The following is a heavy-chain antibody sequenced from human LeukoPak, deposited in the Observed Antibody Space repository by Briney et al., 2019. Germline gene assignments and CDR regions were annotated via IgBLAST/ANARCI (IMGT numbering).Heavy chain of an antibody. CDR3: ARELSLTGTLDY. CDR1: GGSISSYY. Sequence: SEPLSLTCTVSGGSISSYYWSWIRQPPGKGLEWIGYIYYSGSTSYNPSLKSRVTISVDTSKNQFSLKLNSVTAADTAVYYCARELSLTGTLDYWGQGTLVTVFS. D-gene: IGHD1-7*01. J-gene: IGHJ4*02. CDR2: IYYSGST. V-gene: IGHV4-59*01.